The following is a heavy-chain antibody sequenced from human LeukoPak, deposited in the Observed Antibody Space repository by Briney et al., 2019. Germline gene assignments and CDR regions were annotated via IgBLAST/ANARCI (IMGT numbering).Heavy chain of an antibody. D-gene: IGHD5-12*01. CDR3: ARYSGYDGVNWFDP. CDR2: ISSSSSYI. Sequence: GGCLRLSCAASGFTFSSYSMNWVRQAPGKGLEWVSSISSSSSYIYYADPVKGRFTISRDNAKNSLYLQMNSLRAEDTAVYYCARYSGYDGVNWFDPWGQGTLVTVSS. V-gene: IGHV3-21*01. CDR1: GFTFSSYS. J-gene: IGHJ5*02.